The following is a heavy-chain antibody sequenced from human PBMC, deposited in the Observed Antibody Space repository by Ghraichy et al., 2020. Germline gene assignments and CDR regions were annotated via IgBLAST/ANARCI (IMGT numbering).Heavy chain of an antibody. J-gene: IGHJ4*02. D-gene: IGHD3-22*01. Sequence: SETLSLTCTVSGGSISSYYWSWIRQPPGKGLEWIGYIYYSGSTNYNPSLKSRVTISVDTSKNQFSLKLSSVTAADTAVYYCARGGLNYYYDSSGYYPIDYWGQGTLVTVSS. CDR1: GGSISSYY. CDR3: ARGGLNYYYDSSGYYPIDY. CDR2: IYYSGST. V-gene: IGHV4-59*01.